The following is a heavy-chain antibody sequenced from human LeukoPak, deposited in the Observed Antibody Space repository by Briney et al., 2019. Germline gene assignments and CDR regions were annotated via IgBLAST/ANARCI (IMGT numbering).Heavy chain of an antibody. J-gene: IGHJ6*02. V-gene: IGHV3-23*01. CDR1: GFTFSSYA. CDR3: AKASYNSGWMSVRYYGMDV. Sequence: GGSLRLSCAASGFTFSSYAMSWVRQAPGKGLEWVSAISGSGGSTYYADSVKGRFTISRDNSKNTLYLQMNSLRAEDTAVYYCAKASYNSGWMSVRYYGMDVWGQGTTVTVSS. CDR2: ISGSGGST. D-gene: IGHD6-19*01.